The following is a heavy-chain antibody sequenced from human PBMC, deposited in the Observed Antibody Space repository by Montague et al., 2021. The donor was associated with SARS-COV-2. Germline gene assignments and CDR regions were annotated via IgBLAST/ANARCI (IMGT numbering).Heavy chain of an antibody. CDR1: GFTFSDYW. CDR3: VGLARGD. Sequence: SLRLSCAASGFTFSDYWMHWARQAPGKGLEWVANIKQDGSEKYYVDSVKGRFTISRDNAKNSVYLQMNSLRDEDTAVYYCVGLARGDWGQGTLVTVSS. J-gene: IGHJ4*02. CDR2: IKQDGSEK. V-gene: IGHV3-7*01.